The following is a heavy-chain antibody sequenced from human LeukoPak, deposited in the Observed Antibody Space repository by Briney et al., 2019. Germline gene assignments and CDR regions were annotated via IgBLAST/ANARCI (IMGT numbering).Heavy chain of an antibody. CDR2: ISSSSSYI. CDR3: ARGYPLQKLRQIDY. J-gene: IGHJ4*02. V-gene: IGHV3-21*01. CDR1: GFTFSSYS. Sequence: GGSLRLSCAASGFTFSSYSMNWVRQAPGKGLEWVSSISSSSSYIYYADSVKGRFTISRDNAKNSLYLQMNSLRAEATAVYYCARGYPLQKLRQIDYWGQGTLVTVSS. D-gene: IGHD6-13*01.